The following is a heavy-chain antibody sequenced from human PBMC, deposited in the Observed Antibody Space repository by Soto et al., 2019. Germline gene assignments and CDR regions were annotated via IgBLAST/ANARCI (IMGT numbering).Heavy chain of an antibody. V-gene: IGHV3-64D*06. D-gene: IGHD3-16*01. J-gene: IGHJ3*02. CDR2: ISSNGGST. Sequence: GGSLRLSCSASGFTFSSYAMHWVRQAPGKGLEYVSTISSNGGSTYYADSVRGRFTISRDNSKNTLYLQMSSLRAEDTAVYYCVKGVSYAFDIWGQGTMVTVSS. CDR3: VKGVSYAFDI. CDR1: GFTFSSYA.